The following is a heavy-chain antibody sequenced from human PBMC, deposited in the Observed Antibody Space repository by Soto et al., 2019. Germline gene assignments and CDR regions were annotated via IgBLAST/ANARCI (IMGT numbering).Heavy chain of an antibody. CDR3: TRGGDPYKTGH. CDR2: IHYSGST. Sequence: SETLYLTCTVSGGSISSGYYYWSWIRQPPGKGLEWIGFIHYSGSTNYNPSLKGRVTMSVDTSKNQLSLKLTSVNTADTAIYYCTRGGDPYKTGHWGQGTLVTVSS. J-gene: IGHJ4*02. CDR1: GGSISSGYYY. D-gene: IGHD2-21*01. V-gene: IGHV4-61*01.